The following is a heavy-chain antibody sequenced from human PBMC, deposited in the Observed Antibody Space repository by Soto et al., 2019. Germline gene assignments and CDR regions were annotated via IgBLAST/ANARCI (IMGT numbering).Heavy chain of an antibody. V-gene: IGHV3-30-3*01. Sequence: ESGGGVVQPGRSLRLSCAASGFTFSSYAMHWVRQAPGKGLEWVAVISYDGSNKYYADSVKGRFTISRDNSKNTLYLQMNSLRAEDTAVYYCARDAWGDYYDSSGYFDYWGQGTLVTVSS. J-gene: IGHJ4*02. CDR1: GFTFSSYA. CDR2: ISYDGSNK. D-gene: IGHD3-22*01. CDR3: ARDAWGDYYDSSGYFDY.